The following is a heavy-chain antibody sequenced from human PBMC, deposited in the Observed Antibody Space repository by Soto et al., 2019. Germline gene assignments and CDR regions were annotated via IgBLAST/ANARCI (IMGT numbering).Heavy chain of an antibody. CDR2: INHSGST. Sequence: SETLSLTCAVYGGSVSGYYWSWIRQPPGKGLEWIGEINHSGSTNYNPSLKSRVTISVDTSKNQFSLKLSSVTAADTAVYYCASLASGYVFSVYYYGMDVWGQGTTVTVSS. D-gene: IGHD6-25*01. CDR3: ASLASGYVFSVYYYGMDV. CDR1: GGSVSGYY. J-gene: IGHJ6*02. V-gene: IGHV4-34*01.